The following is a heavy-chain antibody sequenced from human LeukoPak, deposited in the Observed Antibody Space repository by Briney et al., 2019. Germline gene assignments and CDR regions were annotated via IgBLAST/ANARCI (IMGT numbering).Heavy chain of an antibody. CDR1: GFTFSSYA. J-gene: IGHJ3*02. CDR3: AKGSDAFDI. Sequence: GGSLRLSCATSGFTFSSYAMSWVRQAPGKGLEWVSAISGSGGSTYYADSVKGRFTISGDNSKSTLYLQMNSLRAEDTAVYYCAKGSDAFDIWGQGTMVTVSS. CDR2: ISGSGGST. V-gene: IGHV3-23*01.